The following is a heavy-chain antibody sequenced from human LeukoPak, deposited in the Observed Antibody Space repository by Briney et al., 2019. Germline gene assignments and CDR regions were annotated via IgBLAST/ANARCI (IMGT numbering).Heavy chain of an antibody. CDR2: ISSSTTYI. V-gene: IGHV3-21*01. CDR3: ARDLQYLLLMGEIDY. D-gene: IGHD2-2*01. CDR1: GFTFDSSS. J-gene: IGHJ4*02. Sequence: GGSLRLSCAASGFTFDSSSINWVRQAPGKGLEWVASISSSTTYIYYAGSVKGRFTISRDNSKNTLYLQMHSLRADDTAVYYCARDLQYLLLMGEIDYWGQGTLVTVSS.